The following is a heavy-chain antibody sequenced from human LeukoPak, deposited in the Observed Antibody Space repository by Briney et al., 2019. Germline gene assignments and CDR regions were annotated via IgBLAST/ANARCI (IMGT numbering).Heavy chain of an antibody. CDR3: ARGGSYLSAFDI. CDR2: ISTSSTSI. J-gene: IGHJ3*02. V-gene: IGHV3-48*01. Sequence: GGSLRLSCVASGFTFSSYSMNWVRQAPGKGLEWISYISTSSTSIHYADSVKGRFTISRDNSKNTLYLQMNSLRAEDTAVYYCARGGSYLSAFDIWGQGTMVTVSS. D-gene: IGHD1-26*01. CDR1: GFTFSSYS.